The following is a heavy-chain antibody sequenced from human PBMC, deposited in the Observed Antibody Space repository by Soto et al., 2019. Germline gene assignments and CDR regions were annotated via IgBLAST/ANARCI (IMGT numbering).Heavy chain of an antibody. Sequence: GGSLRLSCAASGFTFSSFTMNWVRQAPGKGLEWVSSISSSSNYIYYADSVKGRFTISRDNSKNTLYLQMSSLRAEDTAVYYCVKEHCSSTSCYVDYWGQGTLVTVSS. J-gene: IGHJ4*02. CDR2: ISSSSNYI. CDR1: GFTFSSFT. CDR3: VKEHCSSTSCYVDY. D-gene: IGHD2-2*01. V-gene: IGHV3-21*01.